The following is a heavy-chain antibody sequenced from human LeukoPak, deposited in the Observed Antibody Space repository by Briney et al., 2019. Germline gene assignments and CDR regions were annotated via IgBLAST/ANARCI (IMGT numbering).Heavy chain of an antibody. Sequence: SETLSLTCTVSGGSISSYYWSWIRQPPGEGLEWIGFIYYSGSTDQNPSLKSRVTMSVDTSKNQFSLKLSSVTAADTAVYYCVRRYGSGYNWLDPWGQGTLVTISS. V-gene: IGHV4-59*08. D-gene: IGHD3-10*01. CDR3: VRRYGSGYNWLDP. CDR1: GGSISSYY. J-gene: IGHJ5*02. CDR2: IYYSGST.